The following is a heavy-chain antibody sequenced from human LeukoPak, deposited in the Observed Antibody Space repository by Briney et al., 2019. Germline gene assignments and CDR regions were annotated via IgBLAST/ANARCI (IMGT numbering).Heavy chain of an antibody. J-gene: IGHJ4*02. CDR2: VNPNSGGT. D-gene: IGHD3-22*01. CDR3: ARESYGSGSSTMIVVVISPDY. Sequence: GASVKVSCKASGHTFIGYNMHWVRQAPGQGLEWMGCVNPNSGGTNYAQKFQGRVTMTRDTSISTAYMELSRLRSDDTAVYYCARESYGSGSSTMIVVVISPDYWGQGTLVTVSS. V-gene: IGHV1-2*02. CDR1: GHTFIGYN.